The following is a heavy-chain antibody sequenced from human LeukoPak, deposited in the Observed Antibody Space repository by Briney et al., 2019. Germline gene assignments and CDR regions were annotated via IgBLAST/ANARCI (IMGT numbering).Heavy chain of an antibody. CDR3: ASQASLEMATINYFDY. D-gene: IGHD5-24*01. J-gene: IGHJ4*02. Sequence: PSETLSLTCAVYGGSFSGYYWSWIRQPPGKGLEWIGSIYYSGSTYYNPSLKSRVTISVDTSKNQFSLKLSSVTAADTAVYYCASQASLEMATINYFDYWGQGTLVTVSS. CDR2: IYYSGST. V-gene: IGHV4-34*01. CDR1: GGSFSGYY.